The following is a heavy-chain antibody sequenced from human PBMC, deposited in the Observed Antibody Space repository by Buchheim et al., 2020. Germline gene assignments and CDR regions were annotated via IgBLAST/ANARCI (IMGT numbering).Heavy chain of an antibody. Sequence: EVQLVESGGGLVQPGGSLRLSCVASGFSFGDYWMTWIRQAPGKGLEWVANINKDATEKHYADSVTGRFTISRDNAKISLFLQMNYLGTDDTAVYYCARTGLGQLDYWGQGTL. J-gene: IGHJ4*02. CDR1: GFSFGDYW. D-gene: IGHD3-10*01. CDR3: ARTGLGQLDY. CDR2: INKDATEK. V-gene: IGHV3-7*01.